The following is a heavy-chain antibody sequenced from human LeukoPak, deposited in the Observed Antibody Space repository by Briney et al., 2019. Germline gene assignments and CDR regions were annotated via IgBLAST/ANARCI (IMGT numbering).Heavy chain of an antibody. CDR2: ISGSGGST. V-gene: IGHV3-23*01. J-gene: IGHJ5*02. D-gene: IGHD4-17*01. CDR1: GFTFSSYG. CDR3: AKRTTVIENWFDP. Sequence: GSLRLSCAASGFTFSSYGMSWVRQAPGKGLEWVSAISGSGGSTYYADSVKGRFTISRDNSKNTLYLQMNSLRAEDTAVYHCAKRTTVIENWFDPWGQGTLVTVSS.